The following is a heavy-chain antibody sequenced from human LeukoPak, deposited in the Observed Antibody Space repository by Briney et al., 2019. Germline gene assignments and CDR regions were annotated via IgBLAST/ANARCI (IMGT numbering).Heavy chain of an antibody. J-gene: IGHJ4*02. CDR2: ISSSGFDI. D-gene: IGHD3-9*01. CDR1: GFTLSSYC. V-gene: IGHV3-21*01. CDR3: ARSPSGDWLFDY. Sequence: GGSLRLSCAASGFTLSSYCMSWVRQAPGKGLEWVSSISSSGFDIFYADSVKGRFTISRDNAMNSLYLQMNSLRADDTAVYYCARSPSGDWLFDYWGQGTLGTVSS.